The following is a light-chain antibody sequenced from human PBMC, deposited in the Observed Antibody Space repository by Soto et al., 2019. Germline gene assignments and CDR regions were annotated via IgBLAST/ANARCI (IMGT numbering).Light chain of an antibody. CDR2: EGS. Sequence: QSALTQPASVSGSPGQSITISCAGTSSDVGSYNLVSWYQQHPGKAPRLMIYEGSKRPSGVSNRCSGSKSGNTASLTISGLQAEDEADYYCCSYAGSSTWVFGGGTKATVL. CDR1: SSDVGSYNL. V-gene: IGLV2-23*01. CDR3: CSYAGSSTWV. J-gene: IGLJ3*02.